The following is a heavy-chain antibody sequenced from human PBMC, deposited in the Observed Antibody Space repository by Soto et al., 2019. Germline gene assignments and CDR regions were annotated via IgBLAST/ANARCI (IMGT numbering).Heavy chain of an antibody. CDR2: IDPSDSYT. CDR3: ARQQRSRGFYYYYYGMDV. CDR1: GYSFTSYW. D-gene: IGHD6-19*01. Sequence: GESLKISCKGSGYSFTSYWISWVRQMLGKGLEWMGRIDPSDSYTNYSPSFQGHVTISADKSISTAYLQWSSLKASDTAMYYCARQQRSRGFYYYYYGMDVWGQGTTVTVSS. J-gene: IGHJ6*02. V-gene: IGHV5-10-1*01.